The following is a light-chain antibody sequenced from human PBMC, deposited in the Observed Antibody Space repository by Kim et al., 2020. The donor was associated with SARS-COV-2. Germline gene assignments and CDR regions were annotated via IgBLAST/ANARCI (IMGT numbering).Light chain of an antibody. CDR1: SLRGYY. J-gene: IGLJ1*01. CDR3: NSRDSTGKRWV. V-gene: IGLV3-19*01. CDR2: GRN. Sequence: LGQPVKIACQGDSLRGYYTSWYQQKPGQAPILVIYGRNNRPSGIPDRFSGSSSVNTASLTITGAQAEDGADYYCNSRDSTGKRWVFGAGTKVTVL.